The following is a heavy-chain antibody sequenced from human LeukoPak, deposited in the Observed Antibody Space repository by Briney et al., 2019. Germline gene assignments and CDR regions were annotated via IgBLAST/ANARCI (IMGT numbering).Heavy chain of an antibody. CDR1: GYTFTGQY. J-gene: IGHJ4*02. D-gene: IGHD3-10*01. Sequence: GASVKVSCKASGYTFTGQYLHWVRQAPGQGLEWMGWITPNSGGTNYAQKFQGRVTMTRDTSISTAYLELSRLRSDDTAIYYCATGSGTYSPDYWGQGTLVTVSS. CDR3: ATGSGTYSPDY. V-gene: IGHV1-2*02. CDR2: ITPNSGGT.